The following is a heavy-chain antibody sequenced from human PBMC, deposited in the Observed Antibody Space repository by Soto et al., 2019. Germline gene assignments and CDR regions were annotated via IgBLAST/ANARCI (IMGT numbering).Heavy chain of an antibody. J-gene: IGHJ5*02. D-gene: IGHD2-8*01. V-gene: IGHV4-34*01. CDR2: INHSGST. CDR1: GGSFSGYY. CDR3: ARGRGVLMVYASLFDP. Sequence: QVQLQQWGAGLLKPSETLSLTCAVYGGSFSGYYWSWIRQPPGKGLEWIGEINHSGSTNYNPSLKSRVTRAVDTSKNQFSLKLSSVAAADTAVYYCARGRGVLMVYASLFDPWGQGTLVTVSS.